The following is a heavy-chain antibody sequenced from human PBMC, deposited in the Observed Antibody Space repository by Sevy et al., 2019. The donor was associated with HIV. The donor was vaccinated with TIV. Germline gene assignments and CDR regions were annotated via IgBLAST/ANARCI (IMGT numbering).Heavy chain of an antibody. Sequence: GGSLRLSCAASGFTFSSYAMHWVRQAPGKGQEWVAAIPYDGSSKYYADSVKGRLTISRDNSKNTLYLQMNSLRAEDTALYYCAKGQTDYYDTSGPVDYWGQGTLVTVSS. V-gene: IGHV3-30*18. J-gene: IGHJ4*02. CDR2: IPYDGSSK. CDR1: GFTFSSYA. CDR3: AKGQTDYYDTSGPVDY. D-gene: IGHD3-22*01.